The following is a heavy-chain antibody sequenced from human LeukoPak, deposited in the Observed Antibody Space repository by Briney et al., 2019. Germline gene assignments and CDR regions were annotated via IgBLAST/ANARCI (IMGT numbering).Heavy chain of an antibody. D-gene: IGHD3-3*01. V-gene: IGHV4-59*01. CDR2: IYYSGST. Sequence: PSETLSLTCTVSGGSISSYYWSWIRQPPGKGLEWIGYIYYSGSTNYNPSLKSRVTISVDTSKNQFSLKLSSVTAADTAVYYCARSLSLRFLEWFPFDYWGQGTLVTVSS. CDR1: GGSISSYY. CDR3: ARSLSLRFLEWFPFDY. J-gene: IGHJ4*02.